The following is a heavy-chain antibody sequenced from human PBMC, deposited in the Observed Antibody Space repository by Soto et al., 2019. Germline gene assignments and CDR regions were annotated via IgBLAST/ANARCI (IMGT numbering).Heavy chain of an antibody. Sequence: SETLSLTCTVSGASIRSTDYYWSWIRQAPGQGLEWIGYVYYTGSTYYNPSLMSRLTISVDTSKNQFSLKLTSVTAAETAVYYCVRTAREGAVAPHWFDRWGQGTQVTVSS. J-gene: IGHJ5*02. D-gene: IGHD2-21*02. V-gene: IGHV4-30-4*01. CDR1: GASIRSTDYY. CDR2: VYYTGST. CDR3: VRTAREGAVAPHWFDR.